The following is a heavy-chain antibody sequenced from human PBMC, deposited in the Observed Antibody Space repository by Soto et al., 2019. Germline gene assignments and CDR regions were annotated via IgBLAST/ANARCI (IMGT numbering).Heavy chain of an antibody. J-gene: IGHJ3*01. CDR1: GYSFTSYW. D-gene: IGHD5-12*01. CDR2: IYPGDSDT. Sequence: PXESVKISCKGSGYSFTSYWIGWVRQIPGKGLEWMGIIYPGDSDTRYSPSFQGQVTISADKSISIAYLQWSSLKASDTAMYYCARQGSGYAGPWIGFDLWGQGTMVTVSS. V-gene: IGHV5-51*01. CDR3: ARQGSGYAGPWIGFDL.